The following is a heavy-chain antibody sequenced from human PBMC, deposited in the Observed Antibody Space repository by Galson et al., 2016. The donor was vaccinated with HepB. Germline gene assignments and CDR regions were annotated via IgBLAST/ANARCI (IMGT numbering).Heavy chain of an antibody. Sequence: SLRLSCAASGFTFSYHGMHWVRQAPGKGLEWVAVISYDGSKTYYADFVKGRFTISRDTSKKTLYLRMNSLRPEDTAIYYCVKVGHYWGDFDYWGQGTLVTVSS. V-gene: IGHV3-30*18. CDR3: VKVGHYWGDFDY. CDR1: GFTFSYHG. D-gene: IGHD7-27*01. CDR2: ISYDGSKT. J-gene: IGHJ4*02.